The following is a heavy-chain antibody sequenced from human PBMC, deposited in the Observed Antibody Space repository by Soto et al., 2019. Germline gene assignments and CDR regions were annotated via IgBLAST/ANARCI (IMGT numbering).Heavy chain of an antibody. CDR1: GFALTRSG. V-gene: IGHV1-18*01. D-gene: IGHD1-26*01. J-gene: IGHJ4*02. CDR2: ISAYNGNT. CDR3: ARDRLDYYASYYFDY. Sequence: GASVKPTSKASGFALTRSGISWVRQAPGQGLEWMGWISAYNGNTNYAQKLQGRVTMTTDTSTSTAYMELRSLRSDDTAVYYCARDRLDYYASYYFDYWGQGTLVTVSS.